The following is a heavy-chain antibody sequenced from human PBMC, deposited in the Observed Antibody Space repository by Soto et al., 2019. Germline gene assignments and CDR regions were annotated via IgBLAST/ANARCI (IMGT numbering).Heavy chain of an antibody. V-gene: IGHV4-31*03. D-gene: IGHD4-17*01. CDR1: GASTGSGGSY. Sequence: QVQLQESGPGLVKTSQTLSLTCTVSGASTGSGGSYWSWVRQHPGKGLEWIGYIYYTGSTYYSPSLKSRASISVDTSNNQFSLKLDYATAADTAVYYCARADYGDRGLAFDSWGQGTLVTVSS. CDR2: IYYTGST. CDR3: ARADYGDRGLAFDS. J-gene: IGHJ4*02.